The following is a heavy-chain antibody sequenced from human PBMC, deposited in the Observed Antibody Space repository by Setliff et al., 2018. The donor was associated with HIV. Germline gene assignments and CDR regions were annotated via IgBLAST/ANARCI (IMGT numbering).Heavy chain of an antibody. CDR2: INHSGST. J-gene: IGHJ3*02. CDR1: GGSFSGNY. Sequence: SETLSLTCAVYGGSFSGNYWTWIRQSPGKGLEWIGEINHSGSTNYKLSLKSRVTISVDASKNPFSLKLGPVTAADTAVYYCAREKTSEGGGFDAFDIWGQGTMVTVSS. CDR3: AREKTSEGGGFDAFDI. D-gene: IGHD3-16*01. V-gene: IGHV4-34*01.